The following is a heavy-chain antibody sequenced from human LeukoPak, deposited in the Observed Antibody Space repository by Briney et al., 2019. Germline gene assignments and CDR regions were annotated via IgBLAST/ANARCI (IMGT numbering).Heavy chain of an antibody. CDR2: IKQDGSEK. V-gene: IGHV3-7*03. J-gene: IGHJ4*02. CDR3: AREALLYCSSTSCPIAY. Sequence: GGSLRLSCAASGFTFSSYWMSWVRQAPGEGLEWVANIKQDGSEKYYVDSVKGRFTISRDNAKNSLYLQMNSLRAEDTAVYYCAREALLYCSSTSCPIAYWGQGTLVTVSS. D-gene: IGHD2-2*01. CDR1: GFTFSSYW.